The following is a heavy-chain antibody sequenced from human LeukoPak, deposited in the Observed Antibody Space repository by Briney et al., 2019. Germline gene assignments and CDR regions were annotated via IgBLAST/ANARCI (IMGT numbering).Heavy chain of an antibody. D-gene: IGHD4-23*01. J-gene: IGHJ6*02. CDR2: IGTAGDT. CDR1: GFTFSSYD. Sequence: PGGSLRLSCAASGFTFSSYDMHWVRQATGKGLEWVSAIGTAGDTYYPGSVKGRFTISRENAKNSLYLQMNSLRAGDTAVYYCARSYGGNLSGYYGMDVWGQGTTVTVSS. CDR3: ARSYGGNLSGYYGMDV. V-gene: IGHV3-13*01.